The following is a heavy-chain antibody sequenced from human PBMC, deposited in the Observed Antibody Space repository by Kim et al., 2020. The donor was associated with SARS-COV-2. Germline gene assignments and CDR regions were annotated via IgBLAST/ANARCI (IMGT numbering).Heavy chain of an antibody. CDR3: ARELAVAGTNY. J-gene: IGHJ4*02. Sequence: IYYAYTVKGRLTISRDNAKNSLYLQMNSLGAEDTAVYYCARELAVAGTNYWGQGTLVTVSS. D-gene: IGHD6-19*01. V-gene: IGHV3-48*03. CDR2: I.